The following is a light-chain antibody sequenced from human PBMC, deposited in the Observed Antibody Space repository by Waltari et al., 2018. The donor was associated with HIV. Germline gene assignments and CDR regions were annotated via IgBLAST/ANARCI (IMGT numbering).Light chain of an antibody. Sequence: QSALTQPASVSGSPGQSITISCTGTSGDIGGYQYVSWYQQQPGKAPKLMISEVSNRPSGVSNRFSGSKSGNTASLTISGLQAEDEADYYCSSYTTSSTWVFGGGTKLTVL. CDR2: EVS. J-gene: IGLJ3*02. V-gene: IGLV2-14*01. CDR3: SSYTTSSTWV. CDR1: SGDIGGYQY.